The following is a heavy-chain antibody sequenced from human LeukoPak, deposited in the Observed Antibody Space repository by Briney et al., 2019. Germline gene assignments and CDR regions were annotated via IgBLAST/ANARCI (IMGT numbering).Heavy chain of an antibody. D-gene: IGHD3-9*01. J-gene: IGHJ4*02. V-gene: IGHV3-21*01. Sequence: PGGSLRLACAASGFTFSSYSMNWVHQAPGKGLEWVSSISSSSSYIYYADSVKGRFTISRDNAKNSLYLQMNSLRAEDTAVYYYARDGGDYDILTGYGYWGQGTLVTVSS. CDR3: ARDGGDYDILTGYGY. CDR2: ISSSSSYI. CDR1: GFTFSSYS.